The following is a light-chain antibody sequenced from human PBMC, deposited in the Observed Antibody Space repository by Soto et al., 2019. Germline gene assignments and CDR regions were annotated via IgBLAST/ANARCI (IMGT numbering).Light chain of an antibody. CDR2: AAS. J-gene: IGKJ4*01. V-gene: IGKV1-9*01. CDR1: QGLSSR. CDR3: QQLNSYPRAFT. Sequence: DIQLTQSPSFLSASVGERVTIACRASQGLSSRLAWYQQKPGNAPKLLIYAASTLQSGVSSRFSGSGSGTEFTLPISSLQPEDFATYYCQQLNSYPRAFTFGGGTKVEIK.